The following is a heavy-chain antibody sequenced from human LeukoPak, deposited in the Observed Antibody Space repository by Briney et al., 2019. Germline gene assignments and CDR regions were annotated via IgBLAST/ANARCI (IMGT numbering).Heavy chain of an antibody. D-gene: IGHD6-13*01. CDR1: GYTFNTYG. Sequence: GASVKVSCKASGYTFNTYGIGWVRQAPGQGLEWLGWISVYNANTSYAQKLQGRVTLTTDTSTSTAYMELRSLRSDDTAVYYCARGGPGWDSSSWYNYWGQGTLVTVSS. J-gene: IGHJ4*02. CDR2: ISVYNANT. V-gene: IGHV1-18*01. CDR3: ARGGPGWDSSSWYNY.